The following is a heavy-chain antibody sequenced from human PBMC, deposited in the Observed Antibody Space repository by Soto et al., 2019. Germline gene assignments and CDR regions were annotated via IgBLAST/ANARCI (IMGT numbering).Heavy chain of an antibody. CDR1: GGSISRGDYY. Sequence: SETLSLTCTVSGGSISRGDYYWSWIRQPPGKGLEWIGYIYYSGSTYYNPSLKSRVTISVDTSKNQFSLKLSSVTAADTAVYYCARHLLTMVRGFYHYYYMDVWGKGTTVTVSS. CDR3: ARHLLTMVRGFYHYYYMDV. J-gene: IGHJ6*03. D-gene: IGHD3-10*01. CDR2: IYYSGST. V-gene: IGHV4-30-4*01.